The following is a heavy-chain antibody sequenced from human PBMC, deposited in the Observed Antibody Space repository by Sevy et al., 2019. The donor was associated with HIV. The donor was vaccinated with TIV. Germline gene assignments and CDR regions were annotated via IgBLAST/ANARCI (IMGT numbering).Heavy chain of an antibody. CDR3: ASPGTKGFDP. CDR1: GFTFSSYW. D-gene: IGHD2-8*01. Sequence: GESLKISCAASGFTFSSYWMSWVHQAPGKGLEWVANIKQDGSDKYYVDSVKGRFTISRDNAKNSLYLQMNSLRVEDTAVYYCASPGTKGFDPWGQGTLVTVSS. V-gene: IGHV3-7*03. J-gene: IGHJ5*02. CDR2: IKQDGSDK.